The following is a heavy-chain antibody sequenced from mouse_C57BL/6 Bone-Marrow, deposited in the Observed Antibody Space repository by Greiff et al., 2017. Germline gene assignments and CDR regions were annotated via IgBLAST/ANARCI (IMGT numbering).Heavy chain of an antibody. CDR2: IYPGSGST. Sequence: VQLQQPGAELVKPGASVKMSCKASGYTFTSYWITWVKQRPGQGLEWIGDIYPGSGSTNYNEKFKSKATLTVDTSSSTAYMQLSSLTSEDSAVYDCASGGYDYDRGFAYWGRGTRVTVSA. D-gene: IGHD2-4*01. CDR1: GYTFTSYW. J-gene: IGHJ3*01. V-gene: IGHV1-55*01. CDR3: ASGGYDYDRGFAY.